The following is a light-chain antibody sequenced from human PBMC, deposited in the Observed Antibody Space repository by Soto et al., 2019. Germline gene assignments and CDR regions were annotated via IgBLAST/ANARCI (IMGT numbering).Light chain of an antibody. CDR3: QQYNNWPSWT. CDR1: QSVSSN. Sequence: EIVMTQSPATLSVSPGERATVSCRASQSVSSNLAWYQQKPGQPPRLLIYGASSRVTGIPARFSGSGSGTEFTLTISSLQSEDFAVYYCQQYNNWPSWTFGQGTKVDIK. J-gene: IGKJ1*01. CDR2: GAS. V-gene: IGKV3-15*01.